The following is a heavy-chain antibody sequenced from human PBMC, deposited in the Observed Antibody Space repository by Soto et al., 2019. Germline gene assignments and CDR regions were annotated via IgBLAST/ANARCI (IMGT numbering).Heavy chain of an antibody. J-gene: IGHJ5*02. CDR3: AKDILGRRIAGNWFDP. V-gene: IGHV3-9*01. Sequence: EVQLVESGGGLVQPGRSLRLSCAASGFTFDDYAMHWVRQAPGKGLEWVSGISWNSGSIGYADSVKGRFTISRDNAKNSLYLQMNSLRAEDTALYYCAKDILGRRIAGNWFDPWGQGTLVTVSS. CDR1: GFTFDDYA. D-gene: IGHD6-13*01. CDR2: ISWNSGSI.